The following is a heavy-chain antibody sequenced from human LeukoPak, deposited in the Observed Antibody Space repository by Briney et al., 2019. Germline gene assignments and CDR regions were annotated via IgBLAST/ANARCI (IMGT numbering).Heavy chain of an antibody. CDR1: GGSISSYY. V-gene: IGHV4-4*09. J-gene: IGHJ6*03. Sequence: SETLSFTCTVSGGSISSYYWSWIRQPPGKGLEWIGYIYTSGSTNYNPSLKSRVTISVDTSKNQFSLKLSSVTAADTAVYYCARQREYYYYMDVWGKGTTVTVSS. CDR3: ARQREYYYYMDV. CDR2: IYTSGST. D-gene: IGHD6-25*01.